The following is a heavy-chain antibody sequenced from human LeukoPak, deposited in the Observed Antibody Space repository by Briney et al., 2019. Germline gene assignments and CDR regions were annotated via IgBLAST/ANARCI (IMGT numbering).Heavy chain of an antibody. V-gene: IGHV3-74*01. CDR2: INSDESDT. CDR1: GFTFSNYW. D-gene: IGHD3-22*01. Sequence: GVSLRLSCAASGFTFSNYWVHWVRQPQGKGLVWVSRINSDESDTNSTDSVKGRFTISRDNARNTVYLQMNSLRAEDTAVYYCARGWVPSDITLKWGQGTMVTVSS. CDR3: ARGWVPSDITLK. J-gene: IGHJ3*01.